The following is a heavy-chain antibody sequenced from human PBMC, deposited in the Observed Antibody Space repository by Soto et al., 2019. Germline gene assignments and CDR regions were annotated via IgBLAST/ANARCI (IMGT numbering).Heavy chain of an antibody. V-gene: IGHV5-51*01. J-gene: IGHJ3*02. Sequence: RGESLKISCKGSGYSFTGYWIGWVRQMPGKGLEWMGIIYPGDSDTRYSPSFQGQVTISADKSISTAYLQWSSLKASDTAMYYCARRGNNWNYADAFDIWGQGTMVTVSS. CDR2: IYPGDSDT. CDR3: ARRGNNWNYADAFDI. CDR1: GYSFTGYW. D-gene: IGHD1-7*01.